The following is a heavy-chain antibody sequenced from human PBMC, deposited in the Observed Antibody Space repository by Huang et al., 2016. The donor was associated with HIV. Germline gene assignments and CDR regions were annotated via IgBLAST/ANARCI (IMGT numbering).Heavy chain of an antibody. D-gene: IGHD6-13*01. Sequence: QVQLVQSGAEVKKPGSSVKVSCKASGGTFSSYAISWVRQAPGQGLEWMGGIIPILGTANYAQKVQGRLKITADESTSTGYMELSSLRSEDTAVYYCARGGFYSSSWRDTDYWGQGTLVTVSS. CDR3: ARGGFYSSSWRDTDY. J-gene: IGHJ4*02. V-gene: IGHV1-69*13. CDR1: GGTFSSYA. CDR2: IIPILGTA.